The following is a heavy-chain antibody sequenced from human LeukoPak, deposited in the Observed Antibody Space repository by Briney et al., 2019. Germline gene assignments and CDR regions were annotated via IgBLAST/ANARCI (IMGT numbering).Heavy chain of an antibody. V-gene: IGHV4-30-2*01. CDR2: IYHSGST. D-gene: IGHD6-6*01. CDR1: GGSISSGGYY. Sequence: SETLSLTCTVSGGSISSGGYYWSWIRQPPGKGLEWIGYIYHSGSTYYNPSLKSRVTISVDRSKNQFSLKLSSVTAADTAVYYCAREEYSSSNPGSYWGQGTLVTVSS. J-gene: IGHJ4*02. CDR3: AREEYSSSNPGSY.